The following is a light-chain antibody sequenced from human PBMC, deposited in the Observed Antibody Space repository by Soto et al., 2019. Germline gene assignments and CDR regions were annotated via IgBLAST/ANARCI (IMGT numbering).Light chain of an antibody. CDR3: QKYNTRQRT. V-gene: IGKV1-5*01. CDR1: QSISSW. CDR2: DAS. J-gene: IGKJ1*01. Sequence: DIQMTQSPSTLSASVGDRVTITCRASQSISSWLAWYQQKPGKAPKLLIYDASSLESGVPSRFSGSGSGTEFTLTISSLQPDDFATSYCQKYNTRQRTFGQGTNVEIK.